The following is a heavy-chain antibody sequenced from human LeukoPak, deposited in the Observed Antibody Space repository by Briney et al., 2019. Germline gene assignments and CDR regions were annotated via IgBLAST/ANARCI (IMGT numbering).Heavy chain of an antibody. CDR3: VRDEGSTWQRFDP. CDR1: GFTFSDYW. J-gene: IGHJ5*02. D-gene: IGHD6-13*01. Sequence: GGSLRLSCAASGFTFSDYWMHWVRQVPGKGLVWVARTNSDETSMTYADSVKGRFTISRDNAKNLLFLQMNSLRVEDTAVYYCVRDEGSTWQRFDPWGQGTLVTVSS. CDR2: TNSDETSM. V-gene: IGHV3-74*03.